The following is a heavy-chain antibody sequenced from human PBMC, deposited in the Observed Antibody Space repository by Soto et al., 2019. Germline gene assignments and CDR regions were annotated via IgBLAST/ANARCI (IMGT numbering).Heavy chain of an antibody. J-gene: IGHJ6*02. CDR3: ARAHYGDYGYGMDV. CDR1: GGSISSGGYS. CDR2: IYHSGSA. V-gene: IGHV4-30-2*01. D-gene: IGHD4-17*01. Sequence: SETLSLTCAVSGGSISSGGYSWTWIRQPPGKGLEWIGYIYHSGSAYYNPSLKSRVTISVDRSKNQFSLKLSSVTAADTAVYYCARAHYGDYGYGMDVWGQRTTVTVS.